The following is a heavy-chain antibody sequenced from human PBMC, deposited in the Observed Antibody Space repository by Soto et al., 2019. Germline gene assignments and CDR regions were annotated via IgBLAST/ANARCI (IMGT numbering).Heavy chain of an antibody. CDR3: ARPLDIVLMVYAGNYYYGMDV. V-gene: IGHV1-69*01. D-gene: IGHD2-8*01. Sequence: QVQLVQSGAEVKKPGSSVKVSCKASGGTFSSYAISWVRQAPGQGLEWMGGIIPIFGTANYAQKFQGRVTITADESTSTAYMELSSLRSEDTAVYYCARPLDIVLMVYAGNYYYGMDVWGQGTTVTVSS. J-gene: IGHJ6*02. CDR2: IIPIFGTA. CDR1: GGTFSSYA.